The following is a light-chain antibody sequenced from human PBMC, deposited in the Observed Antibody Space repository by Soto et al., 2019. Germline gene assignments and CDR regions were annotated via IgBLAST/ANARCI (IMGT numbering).Light chain of an antibody. V-gene: IGLV2-8*01. J-gene: IGLJ2*01. Sequence: QSVLTQPPSASGSPGQSVTISCTGTSSDVGTYKYVSWYQQHPGKAPKLMIYEVSKRPSGVPDRFSGSKSGNTASLTVSGLQAEDEADYYCQQYYSTPLTFGGGTK. CDR1: SSDVGTYKY. CDR3: QQYYSTPLT. CDR2: EVS.